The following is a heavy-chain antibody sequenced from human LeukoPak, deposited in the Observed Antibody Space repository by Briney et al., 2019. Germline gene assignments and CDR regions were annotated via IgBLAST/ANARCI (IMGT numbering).Heavy chain of an antibody. CDR1: GFTFSGYA. CDR3: ARVGRGYSFKVYYFDY. V-gene: IGHV3-30*04. CDR2: ISYDGSNK. J-gene: IGHJ4*02. Sequence: PGGSLRLSCAASGFTFSGYAIHWVRQAPGTGLGWVAVISYDGSNKFYADSVKGRFTISRDNSNNTLYLQMNSLRAEDTAIYYCARVGRGYSFKVYYFDYWGQGTLVTVSS. D-gene: IGHD5-18*01.